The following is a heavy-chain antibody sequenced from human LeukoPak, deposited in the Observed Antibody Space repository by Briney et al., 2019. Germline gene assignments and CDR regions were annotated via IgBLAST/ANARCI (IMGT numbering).Heavy chain of an antibody. J-gene: IGHJ3*02. V-gene: IGHV3-23*01. CDR1: GFTFSSYA. Sequence: RAGGSLRLSCAASGFTFSSYAMSWVRQPPGKGLEWVSAISGSGGSTYYADSVKGRFTISRDNSKNTLYLQMNSLRAEDTAVYYCAKDLDGYSSGWYRGGAFDIWGQGTMVTVSS. D-gene: IGHD6-19*01. CDR3: AKDLDGYSSGWYRGGAFDI. CDR2: ISGSGGST.